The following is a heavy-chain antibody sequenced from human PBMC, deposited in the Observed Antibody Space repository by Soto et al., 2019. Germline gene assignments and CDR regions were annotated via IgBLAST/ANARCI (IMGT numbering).Heavy chain of an antibody. V-gene: IGHV4-34*01. CDR1: GGSFSGYY. Sequence: QVQLQQWGAGLLKPSETLSLTCAVYGGSFSGYYWSWIRQPPGKGLEWIGEINHSGSTNYNPSLKRRVTISVDTSKNQFSLKLSSVTAADTAVYYCARRRWREASDYWGQGTLVTVSS. J-gene: IGHJ4*02. CDR3: ARRRWREASDY. D-gene: IGHD1-26*01. CDR2: INHSGST.